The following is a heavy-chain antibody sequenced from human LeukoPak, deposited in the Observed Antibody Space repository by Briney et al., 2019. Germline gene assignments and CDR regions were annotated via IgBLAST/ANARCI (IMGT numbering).Heavy chain of an antibody. D-gene: IGHD2-2*01. CDR3: ARGRGCSSMSCYPDY. V-gene: IGHV3-21*01. CDR2: ISPSSSYR. J-gene: IGHJ4*02. Sequence: GGSLRLSCAASGFSFSGYSINWVGQAPGKGLEWVSSISPSSSYRYYADSVKGRFTISRDNAKNSLYLQMNSLRAEDTAVYYCARGRGCSSMSCYPDYWGQGTLVTVSS. CDR1: GFSFSGYS.